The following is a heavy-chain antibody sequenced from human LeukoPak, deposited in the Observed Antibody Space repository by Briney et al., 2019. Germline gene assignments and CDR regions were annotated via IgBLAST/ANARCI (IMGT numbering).Heavy chain of an antibody. V-gene: IGHV1-69*02. D-gene: IGHD6-6*01. CDR1: GGTFSSYT. Sequence: SVKVSCKASGGTFSSYTISWVRQAPGQGLEWMGRIIPILGIANYAQKFQGRVTITADKSTSTAYMELSSLRSEDTAVYYCARGVPSSSSDWFDPWGQGTLVTVSS. CDR2: IIPILGIA. J-gene: IGHJ5*02. CDR3: ARGVPSSSSDWFDP.